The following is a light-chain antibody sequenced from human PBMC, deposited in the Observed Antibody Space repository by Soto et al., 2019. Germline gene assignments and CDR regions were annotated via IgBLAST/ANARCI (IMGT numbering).Light chain of an antibody. Sequence: DIQMTQSPSTLSASIGDRVTITCRASQNINNWIAWYQQKPGKAPKFLIYDASTLESGVPSRFSGSGFGTEFSLTISSLQPDDFGSYYCQHMRTCGQGTKGDIK. CDR1: QNINNW. V-gene: IGKV1-5*01. CDR3: QHMRT. CDR2: DAS. J-gene: IGKJ1*01.